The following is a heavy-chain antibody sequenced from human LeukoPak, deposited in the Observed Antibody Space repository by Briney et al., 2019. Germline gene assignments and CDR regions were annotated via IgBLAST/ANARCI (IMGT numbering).Heavy chain of an antibody. Sequence: ASVKVSFKASGYTFTRYYMHWVRQAPGQGLEWMGWINPNSGGTNYAQKFQGRVTMTRDTSISTAYMELSRLRSDDTAVYYCARIPYGSGSYHYFDYWGQGTLVTVSS. CDR3: ARIPYGSGSYHYFDY. CDR2: INPNSGGT. D-gene: IGHD3-10*01. V-gene: IGHV1-2*02. J-gene: IGHJ4*02. CDR1: GYTFTRYY.